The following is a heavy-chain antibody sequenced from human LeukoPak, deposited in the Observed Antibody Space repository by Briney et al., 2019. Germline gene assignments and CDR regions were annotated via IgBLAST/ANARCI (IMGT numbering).Heavy chain of an antibody. CDR1: GFTFSSYA. CDR2: ISYDGSNK. V-gene: IGHV3-30*04. Sequence: GGSLRLSCAASGFTFSSYAMHWVRQAPGKGLEWVAVISYDGSNKYYADSVKGRFTISRDNSKNTLYLQMNSLRAEDTAVYYSASPFSTYCSGGSCYSDWGQGTLVTVSS. J-gene: IGHJ4*02. CDR3: ASPFSTYCSGGSCYSD. D-gene: IGHD2-15*01.